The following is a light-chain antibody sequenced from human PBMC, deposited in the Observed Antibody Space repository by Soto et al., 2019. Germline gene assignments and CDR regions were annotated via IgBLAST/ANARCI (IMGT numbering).Light chain of an antibody. CDR2: GNN. Sequence: QSVLTLPPSEYGGPGQSVTISCTGSSSNIGAGYDVHWYQQLPGTAPKLLIYGNNNRPSGVPDRFSGSKSGTSASLAITGLQAEDEADYYCQSYDSSLSGYVFGTGTKV. J-gene: IGLJ1*01. CDR3: QSYDSSLSGYV. CDR1: SSNIGAGYD. V-gene: IGLV1-40*01.